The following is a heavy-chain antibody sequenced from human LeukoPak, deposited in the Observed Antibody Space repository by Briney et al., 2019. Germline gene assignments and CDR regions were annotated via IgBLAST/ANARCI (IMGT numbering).Heavy chain of an antibody. J-gene: IGHJ4*02. D-gene: IGHD6-19*01. V-gene: IGHV4-59*01. Sequence: SETLSLTCTVSGGSISSYYWSWIRQPPGKGLEWIGYIYYSGSTNYNPSLKSRVTISVDTSKNQFSLKLSSVTAADTAVYYCARRVAGGNDYWGQGTLVTVSS. CDR1: GGSISSYY. CDR2: IYYSGST. CDR3: ARRVAGGNDY.